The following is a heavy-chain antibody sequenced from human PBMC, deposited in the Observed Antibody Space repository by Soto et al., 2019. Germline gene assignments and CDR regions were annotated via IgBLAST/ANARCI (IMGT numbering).Heavy chain of an antibody. J-gene: IGHJ4*02. CDR2: INGDGYST. V-gene: IGHV3-74*01. CDR3: ARVGYCPCGFCPNFDY. Sequence: EVQLVESGGGLVQPGGSLRLSCAASGFTFSSYWMHWVRQAPGKGLVWVSRINGDGYSTSHADSVKGRFTISRDNAKNTLYLQMNSLRDEDTAVDYCARVGYCPCGFCPNFDYWGQGTLATVSS. CDR1: GFTFSSYW. D-gene: IGHD2-8*02.